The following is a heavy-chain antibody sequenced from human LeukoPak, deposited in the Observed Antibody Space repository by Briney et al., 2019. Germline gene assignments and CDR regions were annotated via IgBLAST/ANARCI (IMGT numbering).Heavy chain of an antibody. CDR1: GGSFSGYY. J-gene: IGHJ4*02. CDR3: ARGRGIGYYGSGSYRYKLFDY. D-gene: IGHD3-10*01. Sequence: SETLSLTCAVYGGSFSGYYWSWIRQPPGKGLEWIGEINHSGSTNYNPSLKSRVTISVDTSKNQFSLKLSSVTVADTAVYYCARGRGIGYYGSGSYRYKLFDYWGQGTLVTVSS. V-gene: IGHV4-34*01. CDR2: INHSGST.